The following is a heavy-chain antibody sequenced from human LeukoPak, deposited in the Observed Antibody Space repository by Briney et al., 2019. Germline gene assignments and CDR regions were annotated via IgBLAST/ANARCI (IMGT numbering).Heavy chain of an antibody. Sequence: SETLSLTCSVSGGSINVYYWSWIRQPPGKGLEWIGYIFHSESTNYNPSLKSRVTMSQDMSKNQFSLKLSSVTAADTAVYYCASNYYDSSGYYHDYWGQGTLVTVSS. CDR2: IFHSEST. V-gene: IGHV4-59*01. D-gene: IGHD3-22*01. CDR3: ASNYYDSSGYYHDY. CDR1: GGSINVYY. J-gene: IGHJ4*02.